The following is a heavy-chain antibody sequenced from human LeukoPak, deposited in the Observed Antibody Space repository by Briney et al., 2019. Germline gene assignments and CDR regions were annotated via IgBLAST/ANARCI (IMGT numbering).Heavy chain of an antibody. CDR1: GGSTSSYY. V-gene: IGHV4-4*07. D-gene: IGHD5-18*01. Sequence: SETLSLTCTVSGGSTSSYYWSWIRQPAGKGLEWIGRIYTSGSTNYNPSLKSRVTISVDKSKNQFSLKLSSVTAADTAVYYCARQDTAEISWFDPWGQGTLVTVSS. CDR3: ARQDTAEISWFDP. J-gene: IGHJ5*02. CDR2: IYTSGST.